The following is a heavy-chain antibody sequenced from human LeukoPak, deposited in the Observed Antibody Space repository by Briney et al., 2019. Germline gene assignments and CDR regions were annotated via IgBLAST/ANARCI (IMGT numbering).Heavy chain of an antibody. D-gene: IGHD3-10*01. V-gene: IGHV1-46*01. CDR3: ARDPPPTPGYYGSGSYSMDG. J-gene: IGHJ6*02. CDR2: INPSGGST. CDR1: GYTFTSYY. Sequence: ASVKFSCKASGYTFTSYYMHWVRQAPGQGLEWMGIINPSGGSTSYAQNFQGRVTITRDTSASTAYMELSSLRSEDTAVYYCARDPPPTPGYYGSGSYSMDGWGQGTTVTVSS.